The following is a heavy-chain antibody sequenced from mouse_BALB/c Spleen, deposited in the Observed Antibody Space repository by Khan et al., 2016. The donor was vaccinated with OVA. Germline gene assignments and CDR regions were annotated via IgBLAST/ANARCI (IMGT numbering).Heavy chain of an antibody. V-gene: IGHV9-3-1*01. CDR3: ARITTVAYYFDY. J-gene: IGHJ2*01. D-gene: IGHD1-1*01. CDR1: GYTFTNYG. Sequence: QIQLVQSGPELKKPGETVKISCKASGYTFTNYGMNWVKQVPGKGLRWMGWINTYTGEPTYADDFKGRFAFSLETSASTAYLQINNLKNEDTATYFCARITTVAYYFDYWGQGTTLTVSS. CDR2: INTYTGEP.